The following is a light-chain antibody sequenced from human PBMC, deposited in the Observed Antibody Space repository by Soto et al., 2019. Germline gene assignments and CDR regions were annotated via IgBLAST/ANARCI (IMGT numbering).Light chain of an antibody. Sequence: EIVLTQSPGTRSLSPGERAALSCRASQSVSSYLAWYQQKPGQAPRLLIYDASNRATGIPARFSGSGSGTDFTLTISSLQSEDFAVYYCQQRSSWPITFGGGTKVDNK. CDR1: QSVSSY. CDR2: DAS. CDR3: QQRSSWPIT. J-gene: IGKJ4*01. V-gene: IGKV3-11*01.